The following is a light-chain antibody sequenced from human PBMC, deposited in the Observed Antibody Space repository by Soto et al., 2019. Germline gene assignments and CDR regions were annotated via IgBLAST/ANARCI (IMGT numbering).Light chain of an antibody. Sequence: EVVMTQSPATLSVSPGERATLSCRSSQFIGTKLAWYQQKVGQAPRLLIYDASSRATGIPDRFSGSGSGTDFTLTISRLEPEDFAVYYCQQYGSSPQITFGQGTRLEIK. CDR1: QFIGTK. CDR3: QQYGSSPQIT. J-gene: IGKJ5*01. V-gene: IGKV3-20*01. CDR2: DAS.